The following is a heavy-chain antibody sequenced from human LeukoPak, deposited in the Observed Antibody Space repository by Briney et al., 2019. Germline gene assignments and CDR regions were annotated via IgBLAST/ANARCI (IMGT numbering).Heavy chain of an antibody. Sequence: ASVKVSCKVSGYTLTELSMHWVRQAPGKGLEWMGGFDPEDGETIYAQKFQGRVTMTEDTSTDTAYMELSSLRSEDTAVYYCATILHSGLWFRELQLDYWGRGTLVTVSS. CDR3: ATILHSGLWFRELQLDY. CDR2: FDPEDGET. V-gene: IGHV1-24*01. J-gene: IGHJ4*02. D-gene: IGHD3-10*01. CDR1: GYTLTELS.